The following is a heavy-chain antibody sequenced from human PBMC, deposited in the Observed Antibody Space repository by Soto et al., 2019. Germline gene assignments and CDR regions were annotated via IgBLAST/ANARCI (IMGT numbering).Heavy chain of an antibody. D-gene: IGHD5-18*01. V-gene: IGHV3-33*01. J-gene: IGHJ6*03. CDR3: ARASGGYSYGNYYYYYYMDV. CDR2: IWYDGSNK. CDR1: GFTFSSYG. Sequence: GGSLRLSCAASGFTFSSYGMHWVRQAPGKGLEWVAVIWYDGSNKYYADSVKGRFTISRDNSKNTLYLQMNSLRAEDTAVYYCARASGGYSYGNYYYYYYMDVWGKGTTVTVSS.